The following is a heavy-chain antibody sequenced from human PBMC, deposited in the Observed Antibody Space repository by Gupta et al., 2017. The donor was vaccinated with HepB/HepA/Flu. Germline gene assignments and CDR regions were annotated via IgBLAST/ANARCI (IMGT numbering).Heavy chain of an antibody. CDR3: TRDAITMVREAEYGIDV. V-gene: IGHV3-49*04. D-gene: IGHD3-10*01. CDR2: IRSKAYGGTT. J-gene: IGHJ6*02. Sequence: EVQLVESGGGLVQPGRSLRLSCTASGFTFGVYAMGWVRQAPGKGLEWVGFIRSKAYGGTTEYAASVKGKFTISRDDSKSIAYLQMNSLKTEDTAVYYCTRDAITMVREAEYGIDVWGQGTTVTGSS. CDR1: GFTFGVYA.